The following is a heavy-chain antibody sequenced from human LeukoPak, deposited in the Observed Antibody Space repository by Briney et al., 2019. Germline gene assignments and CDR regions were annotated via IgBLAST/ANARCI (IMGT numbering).Heavy chain of an antibody. J-gene: IGHJ4*02. CDR3: ARDTFQPGLIDS. Sequence: GGSLRLSCAASGFTFSLYAMNWVRQAPGKGLEWVSCINDDSSDIHYAGSVRGRFTISRDDARKTLYLQLSSLRVEDTAVYYCARDTFQPGLIDSWGQGTLVTVSS. V-gene: IGHV3-21*05. CDR2: INDDSSDI. D-gene: IGHD2-2*01. CDR1: GFTFSLYA.